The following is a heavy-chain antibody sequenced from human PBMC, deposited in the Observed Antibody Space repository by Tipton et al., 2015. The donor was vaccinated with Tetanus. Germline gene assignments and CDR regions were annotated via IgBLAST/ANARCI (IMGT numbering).Heavy chain of an antibody. J-gene: IGHJ4*02. CDR2: IYYSGST. CDR3: ARHQREGFLEWLLSSFDY. CDR1: GGSISSSSYY. D-gene: IGHD3-3*01. V-gene: IGHV4-39*01. Sequence: TLSLTCTVSGGSISSSSYYWGWIRQPPGKGLEWIGSIYYSGSTYYNPSLKSRVTISVDTSKNQFSLKLSSVTAADTVVYYCARHQREGFLEWLLSSFDYWGQGTLVTVSS.